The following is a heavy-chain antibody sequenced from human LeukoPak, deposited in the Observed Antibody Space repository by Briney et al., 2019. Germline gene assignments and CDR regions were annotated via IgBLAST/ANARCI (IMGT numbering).Heavy chain of an antibody. CDR2: ISYDGSNK. V-gene: IGHV3-30-3*01. Sequence: GGSLRLSCAASGFTFSSYAMHWVRQAPGKGLEWVAVISYDGSNKYYADSVKGRFTISRDNAKNTLYLQMNSLRVGDTAVYYCARGAYYGILTAYSHDAFDIWGQGTMVTVSS. CDR1: GFTFSSYA. D-gene: IGHD3-9*01. CDR3: ARGAYYGILTAYSHDAFDI. J-gene: IGHJ3*02.